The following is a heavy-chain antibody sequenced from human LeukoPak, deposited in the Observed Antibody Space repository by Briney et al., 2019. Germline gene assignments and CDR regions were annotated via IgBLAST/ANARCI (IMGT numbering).Heavy chain of an antibody. J-gene: IGHJ4*02. CDR1: GFTFSSYA. D-gene: IGHD3-3*01. Sequence: PGGSLRLSCAASGFTFSSYAMSWVRQAPGKGLEWVSAISGSGGSTYYADSVKGRFTISRDNSKNTLNLQMNSLRAEDTAVYYCAKDTHYDFWSGYYTGAPDYWGQGTLVTVSS. CDR2: ISGSGGST. V-gene: IGHV3-23*01. CDR3: AKDTHYDFWSGYYTGAPDY.